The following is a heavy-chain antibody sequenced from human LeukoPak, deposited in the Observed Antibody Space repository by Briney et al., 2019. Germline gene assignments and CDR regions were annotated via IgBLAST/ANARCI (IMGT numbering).Heavy chain of an antibody. V-gene: IGHV3-21*01. Sequence: PGGSLRLSCAASGFTFSSYAMSWVRRAPGKGLEWVSSISTSSSYIYYADSVRGRFTISRDNAKNSLYLQMSSLRAEDTAVYSCARGADGVSSNSRGWFDPWGQGTLVTVSS. CDR1: GFTFSSYA. CDR2: ISTSSSYI. D-gene: IGHD2-15*01. CDR3: ARGADGVSSNSRGWFDP. J-gene: IGHJ5*02.